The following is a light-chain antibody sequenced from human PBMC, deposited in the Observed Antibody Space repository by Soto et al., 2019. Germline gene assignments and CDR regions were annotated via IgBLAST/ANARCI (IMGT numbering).Light chain of an antibody. CDR1: QSVSSTY. CDR3: QQYDVSPFT. Sequence: EVVLTQSPGTLSLSPGERATLSCRASQSVSSTYLAWYQQKPGQAPRLLIYGASNRATGIPDRFSGSGSGTDFTLTIRRLEPEDFAVYFCQQYDVSPFTFGSGTKVDVK. CDR2: GAS. V-gene: IGKV3-20*01. J-gene: IGKJ3*01.